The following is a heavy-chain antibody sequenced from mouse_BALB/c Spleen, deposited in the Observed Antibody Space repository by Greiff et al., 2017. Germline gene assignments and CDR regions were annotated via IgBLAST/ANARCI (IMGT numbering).Heavy chain of an antibody. D-gene: IGHD1-2*01. J-gene: IGHJ2*01. CDR2: IRNKANGYTT. CDR1: GFTFTDYY. Sequence: EVQRVESGGGLVQPGGSLRLSCATSGFTFTDYYMSWVRQPPGKALEWLGFIRNKANGYTTEYSASVKGRFTISRDNSQSILYLQMNTLRAEDSATYYCARDNTTAGDYFDYWGQGTTRTVSS. V-gene: IGHV7-3*02. CDR3: ARDNTTAGDYFDY.